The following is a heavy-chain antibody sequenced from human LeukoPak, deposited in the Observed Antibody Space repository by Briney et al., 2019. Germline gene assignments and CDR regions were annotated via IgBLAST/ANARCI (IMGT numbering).Heavy chain of an antibody. J-gene: IGHJ6*02. V-gene: IGHV3-74*01. CDR2: INSDGSST. Sequence: GWSLRLSCAASGFTFSSYWMHWVRQAPGKGLVWVSRINSDGSSTSYADSVKGRFTISRDNAKNTLYLQMNSLRAEDTAVYYCARAYGSGRNYYYYGMDVWGQGTTVTVSS. CDR3: ARAYGSGRNYYYYGMDV. CDR1: GFTFSSYW. D-gene: IGHD3-10*01.